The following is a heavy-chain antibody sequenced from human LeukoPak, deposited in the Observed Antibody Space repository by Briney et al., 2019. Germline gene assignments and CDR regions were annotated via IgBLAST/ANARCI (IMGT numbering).Heavy chain of an antibody. Sequence: PSETLSLTCTVSGGSISSGSYYWSWIRQPAGKGLEWIGRIYTSGSTNYNPSLNSRVTISIDTSKNQFSLKLSSVTAADTAVYYCARDGYNYRRFDYWGQGTLVTVSS. CDR1: GGSISSGSYY. CDR3: ARDGYNYRRFDY. J-gene: IGHJ4*02. D-gene: IGHD5-24*01. CDR2: IYTSGST. V-gene: IGHV4-61*02.